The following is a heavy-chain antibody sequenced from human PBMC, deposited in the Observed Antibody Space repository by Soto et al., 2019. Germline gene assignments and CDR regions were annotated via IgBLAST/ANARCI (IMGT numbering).Heavy chain of an antibody. V-gene: IGHV4-30-4*01. CDR3: ARDRAHFYESSGRLDL. CDR2: ISYSGST. J-gene: IGHJ4*02. Sequence: SETLSLTCSVSGDSMNNGDYFWTWIRQTPGKGLQWIGYISYSGSTFYNPSLKTRLAMSVNTSKNQFAVRLRSVTAADTAVYYCARDRAHFYESSGRLDLWGQGMLVTVSS. D-gene: IGHD3-22*01. CDR1: GDSMNNGDYF.